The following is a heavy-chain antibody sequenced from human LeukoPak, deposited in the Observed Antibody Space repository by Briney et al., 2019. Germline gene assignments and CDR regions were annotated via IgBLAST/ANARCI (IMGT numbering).Heavy chain of an antibody. CDR3: ARVLNYGGNLDY. CDR1: GFTFSSYS. J-gene: IGHJ4*02. Sequence: GGSLRLSCAASGFTFSSYSMNWVRQAPGKWLEWVSSISSSSSYIYYADSVKGRFTISRDNAKNSLYLQMNSLRAEDTAVYYCARVLNYGGNLDYWGQGTLVTVSS. D-gene: IGHD4-23*01. V-gene: IGHV3-21*01. CDR2: ISSSSSYI.